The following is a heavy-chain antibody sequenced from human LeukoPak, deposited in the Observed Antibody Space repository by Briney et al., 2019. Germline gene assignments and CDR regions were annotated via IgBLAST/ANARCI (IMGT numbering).Heavy chain of an antibody. CDR1: GYSFTNYY. Sequence: ASVKVSCKTSGYSFTNYYMHWVRQAPGQGLEWMGIINPSGGSTNYAQKFQGRVTMTRDTSTSTVYMELSSLRSEDTAVYYCARDQGLTGYLDYWGQGTLVTVSS. CDR2: INPSGGST. D-gene: IGHD3-9*01. J-gene: IGHJ4*02. CDR3: ARDQGLTGYLDY. V-gene: IGHV1-46*01.